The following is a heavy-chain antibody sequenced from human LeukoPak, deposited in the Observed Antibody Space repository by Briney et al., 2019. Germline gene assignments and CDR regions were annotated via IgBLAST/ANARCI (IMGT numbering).Heavy chain of an antibody. CDR2: IYTSGGT. D-gene: IGHD4-23*01. J-gene: IGHJ4*02. Sequence: SQTLSLTCTVSGGSISSGSYYWSWIRQPAGKGLEWIGRIYTSGGTNYNPSLKSRVTISVDTSKNQFSLKLSSVTAADTAVYYCARAMVVTYYFDYWGQGTLVTVSS. CDR3: ARAMVVTYYFDY. CDR1: GGSISSGSYY. V-gene: IGHV4-61*02.